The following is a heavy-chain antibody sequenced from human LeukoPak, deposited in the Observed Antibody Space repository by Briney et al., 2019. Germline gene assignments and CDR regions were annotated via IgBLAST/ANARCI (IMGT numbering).Heavy chain of an antibody. CDR1: GYSFTNYW. CDR3: ARGGEWIQLWSPFDF. Sequence: GESLKISFKASGYSFTNYWIGWVRQMPGKGLEWMGIIYPGDSDTRYSPSFQGRVTISADKSNTTAYLHWSSLRASDTAMYYCARGGEWIQLWSPFDFWGQGTLVTVSS. V-gene: IGHV5-51*01. D-gene: IGHD5-18*01. J-gene: IGHJ4*02. CDR2: IYPGDSDT.